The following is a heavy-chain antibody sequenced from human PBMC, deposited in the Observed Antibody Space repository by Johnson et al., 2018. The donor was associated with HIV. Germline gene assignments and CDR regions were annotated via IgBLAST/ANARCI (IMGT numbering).Heavy chain of an antibody. V-gene: IGHV3-13*01. CDR3: ARDVGYASSGYKGAFDI. CDR2: IGPAGDT. D-gene: IGHD3-22*01. J-gene: IGHJ3*02. CDR1: GFTFSSYD. Sequence: VQLVESGGGLVQPGGSLRLSCAASGFTFSSYDMHWVRQATGKGLEWVSTIGPAGDTYYQDSVKGRFTIYRENPKNSLYLQMNTLRAVDTAVYCCARDVGYASSGYKGAFDIWGQGTMVTVSS.